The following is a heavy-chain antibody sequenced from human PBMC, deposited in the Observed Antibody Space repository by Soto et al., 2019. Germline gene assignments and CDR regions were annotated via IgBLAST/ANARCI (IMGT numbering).Heavy chain of an antibody. V-gene: IGHV4-31*03. Sequence: QVQLQESGPGLVKPSQTLSLTCTVSGGSINSGAYYWSWIRQHPGKGLEWIGYIYYSGSTYYNPSLKSRVTISVDTSKNQFSLKLSSVTGADTAVYYCARDLIDGYFDCWGQGTLVTVSS. CDR3: ARDLIDGYFDC. CDR2: IYYSGST. CDR1: GGSINSGAYY. J-gene: IGHJ4*02.